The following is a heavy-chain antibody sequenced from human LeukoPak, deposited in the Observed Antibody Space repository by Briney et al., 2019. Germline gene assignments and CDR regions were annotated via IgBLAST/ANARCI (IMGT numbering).Heavy chain of an antibody. CDR3: ARMRYSASGSSYYFDY. D-gene: IGHD3-10*01. CDR2: IDWDGDN. J-gene: IGHJ4*02. CDR1: GSSIRDNYYW. Sequence: TLSLTCTIIGSSIRDNYYWGWIRRPPGKALDWLARIDWDGDNYYTTSLKTRLSISKDTSKNQVVLTMTNMDPMDTATYYCARMRYSASGSSYYFDYWGQGTLVTVSS. V-gene: IGHV2-70*11.